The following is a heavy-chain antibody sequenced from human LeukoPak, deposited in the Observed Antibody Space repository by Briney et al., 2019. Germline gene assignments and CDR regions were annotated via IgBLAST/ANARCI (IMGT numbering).Heavy chain of an antibody. CDR3: ATLALIVGATNFDY. J-gene: IGHJ4*02. CDR2: ISYDGSNK. CDR1: GFSFSSYA. D-gene: IGHD1-26*01. V-gene: IGHV3-30-3*01. Sequence: GGSLRLSCAASGFSFSSYAMHWVRQAPAKGLERVGVISYDGSNKYYADSVKGRFTISRDNSKNTLYLQMNSLRAEDTAVYYCATLALIVGATNFDYWGQGTLVTVSS.